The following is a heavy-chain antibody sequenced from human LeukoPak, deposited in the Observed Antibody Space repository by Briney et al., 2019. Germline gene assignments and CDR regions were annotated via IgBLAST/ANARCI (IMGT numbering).Heavy chain of an antibody. J-gene: IGHJ4*02. Sequence: PSETLSLTCTVSGGSISPYTWSWIRQPPGKGLEWIGCIDYSGGTKYNPSLKSRVTISVDTSKIQFSLRLSSVTAADTAVYYCARHSSTWYGSNDCWGQGTLVTVSS. CDR2: IDYSGGT. D-gene: IGHD6-13*01. CDR1: GGSISPYT. CDR3: ARHSSTWYGSNDC. V-gene: IGHV4-59*08.